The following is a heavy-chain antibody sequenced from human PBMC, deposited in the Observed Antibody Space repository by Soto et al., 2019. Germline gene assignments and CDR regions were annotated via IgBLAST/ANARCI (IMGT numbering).Heavy chain of an antibody. D-gene: IGHD3-10*01. CDR2: IWYDGSSK. J-gene: IGHJ6*03. CDR1: GFTFSSYG. CDR3: ASAESITMVRGVIIPSGYYYYMDV. V-gene: IGHV3-33*01. Sequence: GGSLRLSCAASGFTFSSYGMHWVRQAPGKGLEWVAVIWYDGSSKYYADTVKGRFTISRDNSKNTLYQQMNRLRAEDSAVYYCASAESITMVRGVIIPSGYYYYMDVWGKGTTVTVSS.